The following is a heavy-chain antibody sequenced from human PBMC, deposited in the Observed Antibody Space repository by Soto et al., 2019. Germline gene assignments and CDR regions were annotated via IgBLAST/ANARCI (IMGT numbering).Heavy chain of an antibody. D-gene: IGHD6-13*01. J-gene: IGHJ5*02. CDR2: IYYSGST. V-gene: IGHV4-61*01. CDR3: ASSAAAEGSWFDP. CDR1: GGSVSSGSYY. Sequence: PSETLSLTCTVSGGSVSSGSYYWSWIRQPPGRGLEWIGYIYYSGSTNYNPSLKSRVTISVDTSKNQFSLKLSSVTAADTAVYYCASSAAAEGSWFDPWGQGTLVTVSS.